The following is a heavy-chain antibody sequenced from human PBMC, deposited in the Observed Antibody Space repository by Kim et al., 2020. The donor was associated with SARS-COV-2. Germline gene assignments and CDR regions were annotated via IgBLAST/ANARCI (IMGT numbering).Heavy chain of an antibody. D-gene: IGHD2-8*02. J-gene: IGHJ4*01. CDR2: ISSSGNDL. CDR3: ARGRMRNYYVCTGDFDY. V-gene: IGHV3-30*03. CDR1: GFTFGDFG. Sequence: GGSLRLSCTVSGFTFGDFGFHWVRQAPGKGLEWVAAISSSGNDLYYSDSVKGRFTISRDNSKSTLFLHMSSLRADDSGVYYCARGRMRNYYVCTGDFDY.